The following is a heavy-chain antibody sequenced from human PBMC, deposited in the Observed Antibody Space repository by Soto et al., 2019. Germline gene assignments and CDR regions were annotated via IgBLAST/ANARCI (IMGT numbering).Heavy chain of an antibody. Sequence: SLRLSCAASGFTFSSYGMHWVRQAPGKGLEWVAVIWYDGSNKYYADSVKGRFTISRDNSKNTLYLQMNSLRAEDTAVYYCARDRGISGRGAFDIWGQGTMVTV. D-gene: IGHD2-15*01. CDR3: ARDRGISGRGAFDI. J-gene: IGHJ3*02. CDR2: IWYDGSNK. CDR1: GFTFSSYG. V-gene: IGHV3-33*01.